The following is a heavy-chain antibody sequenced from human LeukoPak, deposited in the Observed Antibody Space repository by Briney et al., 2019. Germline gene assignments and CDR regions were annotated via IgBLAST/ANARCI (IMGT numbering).Heavy chain of an antibody. CDR3: ARPKRYCSSTSCYDFDY. CDR2: INTNTGNP. D-gene: IGHD2-2*01. J-gene: IGHJ4*02. V-gene: IGHV7-4-1*02. CDR1: GYTFTSYA. Sequence: ASVKVSCKASGYTFTSYAMNWVRQAPGQGLEWMGWINTNTGNPTYAQGFTGRFVFSLDTSVSTAYLQISSLKAEDTAVYYCARPKRYCSSTSCYDFDYWGQGTLVTVAS.